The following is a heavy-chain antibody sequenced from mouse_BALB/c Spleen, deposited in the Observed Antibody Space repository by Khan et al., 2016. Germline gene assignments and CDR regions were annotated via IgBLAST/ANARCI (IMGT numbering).Heavy chain of an antibody. CDR1: GYSITSCY. V-gene: IGHV3-8*02. J-gene: IGHJ2*01. D-gene: IGHD2-3*01. CDR3: ATYDGYLFDY. Sequence: EVQLQESGPSLVKPSQTLSLTCSVTGYSITSCYWNWIRKFPGNKLEYMGYISYSGSTYYNPSLKSRISITPDTSKNQYYLQLNSVTTEDTATYYCATYDGYLFDYWGQGTTLTVSS. CDR2: ISYSGST.